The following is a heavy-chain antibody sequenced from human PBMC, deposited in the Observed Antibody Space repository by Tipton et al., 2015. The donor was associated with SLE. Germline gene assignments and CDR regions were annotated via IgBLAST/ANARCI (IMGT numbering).Heavy chain of an antibody. J-gene: IGHJ5*02. CDR1: GGPLYKLNHF. CDR2: IIHSGVT. V-gene: IGHV4-39*07. CDR3: ARGYWGARLGSTWYNS. Sequence: TLSLTCTVSGGPLYKLNHFWGWIRQPPGKGLEWIAEIIHSGVTNYNPSLRSRVTISVDTSKNQFSLRLSSVTAADTAVYYCARGYWGARLGSTWYNSWGQGVLVTVSS. D-gene: IGHD6-13*01.